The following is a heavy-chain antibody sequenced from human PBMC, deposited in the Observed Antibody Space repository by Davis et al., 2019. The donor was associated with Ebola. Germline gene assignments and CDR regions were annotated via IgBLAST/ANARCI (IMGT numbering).Heavy chain of an antibody. V-gene: IGHV4-34*01. CDR3: ARGLVVGASIFDY. Sequence: MPSETLSLTCAVYGGSFSGYYWSWIRQPPGKGLEWIGEINHSGSTNYNPSLKSRVTISVGTSKNQFSLKLSSVTAADTAVYYCARGLVVGASIFDYWGQGTLVTVSS. D-gene: IGHD1-26*01. CDR2: INHSGST. J-gene: IGHJ4*02. CDR1: GGSFSGYY.